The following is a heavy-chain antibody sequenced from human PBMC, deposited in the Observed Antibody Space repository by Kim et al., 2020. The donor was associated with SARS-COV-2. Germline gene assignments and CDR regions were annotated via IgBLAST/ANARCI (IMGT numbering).Heavy chain of an antibody. V-gene: IGHV3-30*18. Sequence: GGSLRLSCAASGFTFSSYGMHWVRQAPGKGLEWVAVISYDGSNKYYADSVKGRFTISRDNSKNTLYLQMNSLRAEDTAVYYCAKAQGVVVPACMDVWGQGTTVTVSS. J-gene: IGHJ6*02. CDR2: ISYDGSNK. CDR3: AKAQGVVVPACMDV. D-gene: IGHD2-2*01. CDR1: GFTFSSYG.